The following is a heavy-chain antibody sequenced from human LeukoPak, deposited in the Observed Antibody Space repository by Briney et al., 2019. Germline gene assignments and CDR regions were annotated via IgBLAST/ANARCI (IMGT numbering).Heavy chain of an antibody. J-gene: IGHJ5*02. CDR2: INHSGST. V-gene: IGHV4-34*01. CDR3: ARGPHITGIKVNWFDP. CDR1: GGSFSGYY. Sequence: SETLSLTCAVYGGSFSGYYWSWIRQPPGKGLEWIGEINHSGSTNYNPSLKSRVTISVDTSKNQFSLKLSSVTAADTAVYYCARGPHITGIKVNWFDPWGQGTLVTVSS. D-gene: IGHD1-20*01.